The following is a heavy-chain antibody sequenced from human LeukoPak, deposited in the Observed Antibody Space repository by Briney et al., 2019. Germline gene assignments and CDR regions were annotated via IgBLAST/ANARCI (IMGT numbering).Heavy chain of an antibody. J-gene: IGHJ4*02. Sequence: GRSLRLSCAASGFTFNTYGMHWVRQAPGKGLEWAAVIWSDGTHKYYSDSVKGRFTISRDNSKNTLYLEMNSLRVEDTAVYYRAKSNSESQTTVGNWGQGTLVTVSS. CDR3: AKSNSESQTTVGN. V-gene: IGHV3-33*06. D-gene: IGHD1-26*01. CDR1: GFTFNTYG. CDR2: IWSDGTHK.